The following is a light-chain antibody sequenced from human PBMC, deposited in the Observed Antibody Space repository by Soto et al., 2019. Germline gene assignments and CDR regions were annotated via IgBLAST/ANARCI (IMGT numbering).Light chain of an antibody. J-gene: IGKJ4*01. V-gene: IGKV3-11*01. CDR1: QGVDIY. Sequence: ETILTQSPHTLSLSPGERDTLSCRASQGVDIYLAWYQQKPGQAPRLLIYDASKGASGVPVRFIGSGTGTDFTLTISSLEPEDFAVYFCLQRTKWPLTFGGGNKLEIK. CDR3: LQRTKWPLT. CDR2: DAS.